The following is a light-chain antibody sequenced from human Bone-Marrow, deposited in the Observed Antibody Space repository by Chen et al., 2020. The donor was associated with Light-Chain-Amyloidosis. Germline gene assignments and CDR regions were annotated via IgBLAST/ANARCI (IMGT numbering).Light chain of an antibody. Sequence: NFMLTQPHPVSESPGKTVIISSTRSSGSIATNYVPGYQQRPGSSPATVIYEDDQRPSGVPDRFSGSIDRSSNSASLTISGLKTEDEADYYCQSYQGSSQGVFGGGTKLTVL. CDR1: SGSIATNY. CDR2: EDD. V-gene: IGLV6-57*01. CDR3: QSYQGSSQGV. J-gene: IGLJ3*02.